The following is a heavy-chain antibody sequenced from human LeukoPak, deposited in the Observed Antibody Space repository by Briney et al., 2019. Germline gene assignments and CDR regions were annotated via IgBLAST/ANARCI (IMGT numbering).Heavy chain of an antibody. Sequence: SETLSLTCTASGGSISSYYWSWIRQPPGKGLEWIGYIYYSGSTNYNPSLKSRVTISVDTSKNQFSLKLSSVTAADTAVYYCARELGTYFDYWGQGTLVTVFS. J-gene: IGHJ4*02. CDR1: GGSISSYY. D-gene: IGHD3/OR15-3a*01. V-gene: IGHV4-59*01. CDR2: IYYSGST. CDR3: ARELGTYFDY.